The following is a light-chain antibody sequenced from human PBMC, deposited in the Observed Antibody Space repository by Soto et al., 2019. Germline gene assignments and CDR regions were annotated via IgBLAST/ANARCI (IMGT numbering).Light chain of an antibody. V-gene: IGLV2-14*01. CDR2: DVS. Sequence: QSALTQPASVSGSPGQSITISCTGTSSDVGGYNYVSWYQQHPGKAPKLMIYDVSNRPSGVSNRFSGSKSGNTASLTISGLQAEDEADYYCNSYTNSSTYVFGTGTKVTVL. CDR3: NSYTNSSTYV. CDR1: SSDVGGYNY. J-gene: IGLJ1*01.